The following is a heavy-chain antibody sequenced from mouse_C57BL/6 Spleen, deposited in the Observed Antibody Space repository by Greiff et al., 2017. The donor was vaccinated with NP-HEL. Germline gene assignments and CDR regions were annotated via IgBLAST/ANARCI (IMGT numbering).Heavy chain of an antibody. V-gene: IGHV5-4*03. D-gene: IGHD1-3*01. Sequence: DVMLVESGGGLVKPGGSLKLSCAASGFTFSSYAMSWVRQTPEKRLEWVATISDGGSYTYYPDNVKGRFTISRDNAKNNLYLQMSHLKSEDTAMYYCARVSGNHYFDYWGQGTTLTVSS. CDR1: GFTFSSYA. CDR3: ARVSGNHYFDY. J-gene: IGHJ2*01. CDR2: ISDGGSYT.